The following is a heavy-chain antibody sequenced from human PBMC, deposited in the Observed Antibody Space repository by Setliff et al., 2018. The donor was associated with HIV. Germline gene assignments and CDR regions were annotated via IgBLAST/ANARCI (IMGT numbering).Heavy chain of an antibody. CDR3: ARDDSNYRQHGMDV. Sequence: PGGSLRLSCAASGFTFSSYSMSWVRQAPGKGLEWVSSISSSSSYIYYADSVKGRFTISRDNAQNSLYLQMNSLRAEDTAVYYCARDDSNYRQHGMDVWGQGTMVTVSS. D-gene: IGHD4-4*01. J-gene: IGHJ6*02. V-gene: IGHV3-21*01. CDR1: GFTFSSYS. CDR2: ISSSSSYI.